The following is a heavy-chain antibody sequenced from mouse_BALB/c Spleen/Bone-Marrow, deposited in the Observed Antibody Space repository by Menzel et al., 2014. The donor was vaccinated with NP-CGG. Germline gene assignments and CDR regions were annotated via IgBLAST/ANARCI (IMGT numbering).Heavy chain of an antibody. V-gene: IGHV4-1*02. J-gene: IGHJ1*01. CDR2: INPDSSTI. CDR1: GFDFSRYW. Sequence: VQLKESGGGLVQPGGSLKLSCAASGFDFSRYWISWVRQAPGKGLEWIGEINPDSSTINYTPSLKDKFIISRDNAKNTLYLQMSKVRSEDTALYHCARLSYYGNLFVWGAGTTVTVSS. CDR3: ARLSYYGNLFV. D-gene: IGHD1-1*01.